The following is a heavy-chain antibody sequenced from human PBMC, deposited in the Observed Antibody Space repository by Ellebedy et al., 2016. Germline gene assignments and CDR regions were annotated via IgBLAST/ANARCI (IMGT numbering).Heavy chain of an antibody. CDR1: GFTFSSYA. D-gene: IGHD2-15*01. CDR2: ISYDGSNK. Sequence: GESLKISCAASGFTFSSYAMHWVRQAPGKGLEWVAIISYDGSNKYYADSVKGRFTISRDNSKNTLYLQMNSLRAEDTGIYFCAKDGVAANGRWDASDIWGHGTLVTVSS. J-gene: IGHJ3*02. V-gene: IGHV3-30*04. CDR3: AKDGVAANGRWDASDI.